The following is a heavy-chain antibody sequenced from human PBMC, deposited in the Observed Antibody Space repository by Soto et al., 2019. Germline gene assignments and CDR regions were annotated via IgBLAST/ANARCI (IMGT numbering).Heavy chain of an antibody. V-gene: IGHV3-30-3*01. D-gene: IGHD3-22*01. CDR2: ISYDGSNK. CDR3: ARDYYDSSGYSYGMDV. CDR1: GFTFSSYA. J-gene: IGHJ6*02. Sequence: SLRLSCAASGFTFSSYAMHWVRQAPGKGLEWVAVISYDGSNKYYADSEKGRFTISRDNSKNTLYLQMNSLRAEDTAVYYCARDYYDSSGYSYGMDVWGQGTTVTVSS.